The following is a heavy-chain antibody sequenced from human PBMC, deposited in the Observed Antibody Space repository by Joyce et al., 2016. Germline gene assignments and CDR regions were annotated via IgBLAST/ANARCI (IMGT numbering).Heavy chain of an antibody. Sequence: EVQLVQSGAEVKKPGESLKISCKGSGYSFPSYWIGWVRQMPGKGLEWIGMIYPSDSDTSYSPSFEGQVTISVDRSISTTYLQWSRLKASDTAMYYCARVCCSGGSCNSGEFADWGQGTLVTVSS. CDR1: GYSFPSYW. CDR3: ARVCCSGGSCNSGEFAD. J-gene: IGHJ4*02. CDR2: IYPSDSDT. D-gene: IGHD2-15*01. V-gene: IGHV5-51*01.